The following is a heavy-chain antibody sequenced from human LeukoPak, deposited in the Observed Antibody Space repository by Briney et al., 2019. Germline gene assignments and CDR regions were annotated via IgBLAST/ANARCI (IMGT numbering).Heavy chain of an antibody. CDR3: ARGGNPIYYYYLDV. CDR1: GFTFSSSP. CDR2: ISYGGNNE. Sequence: GGSLRLSCAASGFTFSSSPMHWVRQAPGKGLEWVAVISYGGNNEDYADSVKGRFTISRDNSKNTLYLQMNSLRAEDTAVYHCARGGNPIYYYYLDVWGKGTTVTVSS. D-gene: IGHD1-1*01. V-gene: IGHV3-30-3*01. J-gene: IGHJ6*03.